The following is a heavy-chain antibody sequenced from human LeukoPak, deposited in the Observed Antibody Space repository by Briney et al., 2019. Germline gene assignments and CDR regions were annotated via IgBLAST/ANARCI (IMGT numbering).Heavy chain of an antibody. CDR2: INHSGSA. CDR1: GGSLNGYY. CDR3: ARGASSWSPLDY. J-gene: IGHJ4*02. D-gene: IGHD6-13*01. Sequence: SETLPLTCAVYGGSLNGYYWTWIRQPLGKGLEWIGEINHSGSANYNPSHKSRVTIAVDMSKNQLSLKLRSVTAADTAVYYCARGASSWSPLDYWGQGTLVTVSS. V-gene: IGHV4-34*01.